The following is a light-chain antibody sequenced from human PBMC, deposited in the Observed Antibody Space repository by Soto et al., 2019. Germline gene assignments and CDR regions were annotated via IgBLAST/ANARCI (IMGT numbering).Light chain of an antibody. CDR3: QSYDNSLSGCWV. V-gene: IGLV1-40*01. CDR2: GNT. CDR1: SSNIGAGYD. J-gene: IGLJ3*02. Sequence: QSVLTQPPSVSGAPGQRFTISCTGSSSNIGAGYDVHWYQQLPGTAPKVLIYGNTNRPSGVPDRFSGSKSGTSASLDITGLQAEDEADYYCQSYDNSLSGCWVFGGGTKLTVL.